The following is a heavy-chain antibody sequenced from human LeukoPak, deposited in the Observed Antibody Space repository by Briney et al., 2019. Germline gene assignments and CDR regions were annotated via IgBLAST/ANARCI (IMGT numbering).Heavy chain of an antibody. J-gene: IGHJ4*02. D-gene: IGHD1-26*01. Sequence: GRSLRLSCAASGFTFSSYGMHWVRQAPGKGLEWVAVISYDGSNKYYADSVKGRFTISRDNSKNTLYLQMNSLRAEDTAVYYCAKGGNSGSYLDYFDYWGQGTLVTVSS. CDR3: AKGGNSGSYLDYFDY. CDR1: GFTFSSYG. V-gene: IGHV3-30*18. CDR2: ISYDGSNK.